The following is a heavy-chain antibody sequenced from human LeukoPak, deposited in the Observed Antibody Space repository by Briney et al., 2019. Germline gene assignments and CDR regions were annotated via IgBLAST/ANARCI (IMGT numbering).Heavy chain of an antibody. J-gene: IGHJ3*02. D-gene: IGHD3-3*01. CDR1: GGSISSSSYY. CDR3: ATYLIWSGFNAFDI. CDR2: IYYSGST. V-gene: IGHV4-39*07. Sequence: SETLSLTCTVSGGSISSSSYYWGWIRQPPGKGLEWIGSIYYSGSTYYNPSLKSRVTISVDTSKNQFSLKLSSVTAADTAVYYCATYLIWSGFNAFDIWGQGTMVTVSS.